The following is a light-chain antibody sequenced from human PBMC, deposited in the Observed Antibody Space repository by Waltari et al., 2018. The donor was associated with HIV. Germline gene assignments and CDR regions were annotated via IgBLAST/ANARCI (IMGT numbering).Light chain of an antibody. V-gene: IGLV2-11*01. Sequence: QSALNQPRPVSGSPGQSVTISCTAASRSVSHSKYVSWYQQPPGKAPKLILFGVNKRPSGVPDRFSGSTSGNTASLTITGLQADDEAHYYCCSYAGTSINWVFGGGTMLTVL. CDR1: SRSVSHSKY. CDR2: GVN. CDR3: CSYAGTSINWV. J-gene: IGLJ3*02.